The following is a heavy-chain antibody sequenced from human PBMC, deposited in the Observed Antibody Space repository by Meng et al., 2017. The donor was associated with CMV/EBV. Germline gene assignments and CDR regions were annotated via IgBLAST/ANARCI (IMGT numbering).Heavy chain of an antibody. CDR3: ARGYSSSWHVSAFDI. V-gene: IGHV3-53*05. Sequence: GESLKISCAASGFTVSSNYMSWVRQAPGKGLEWVSVIYSGGSTYYADSVKGRFTISRDNSKNTLYLQMNSLRAEDTAVYYCARGYSSSWHVSAFDIWGQGTMVTVSS. J-gene: IGHJ3*02. CDR1: GFTVSSNY. CDR2: IYSGGST. D-gene: IGHD6-13*01.